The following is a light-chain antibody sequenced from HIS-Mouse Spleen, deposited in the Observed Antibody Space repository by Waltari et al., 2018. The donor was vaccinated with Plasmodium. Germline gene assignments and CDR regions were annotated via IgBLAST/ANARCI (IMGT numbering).Light chain of an antibody. CDR1: QSVLYSSNNKNY. Sequence: DIVMTQSPDSLAVSLGERATINCKSSQSVLYSSNNKNYLAWYQQKPGQPHKLLIYWASTRESGVPDRFSGSGSGTGFTLTISSLQAEDVAVYYCQQYYSTPLTFGGGTKVEIK. CDR3: QQYYSTPLT. J-gene: IGKJ4*01. V-gene: IGKV4-1*01. CDR2: WAS.